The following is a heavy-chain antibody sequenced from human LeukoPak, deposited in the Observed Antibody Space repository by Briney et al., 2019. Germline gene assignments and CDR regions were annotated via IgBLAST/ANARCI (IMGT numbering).Heavy chain of an antibody. CDR2: IYHSGST. V-gene: IGHV4-38-2*02. CDR3: ARYGVDP. J-gene: IGHJ5*02. Sequence: SETLSLTCTVSGYYISSGYYWGWIRQPPGKGLEWIGSIYHSGSTYYNPSLKSRVTISVDTSKNQFSLKLSSVTAADTAVYYCARYGVDPWGQGTLVTVSS. D-gene: IGHD3-10*01. CDR1: GYYISSGYY.